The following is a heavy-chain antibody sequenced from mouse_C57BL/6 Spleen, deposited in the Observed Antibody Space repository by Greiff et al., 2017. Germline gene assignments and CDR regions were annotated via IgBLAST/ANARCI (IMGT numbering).Heavy chain of an antibody. CDR3: AREGLYYGSFDY. CDR1: GYAFSSYW. J-gene: IGHJ2*01. Sequence: VQLQQSGAELVKPGASVKISCKASGYAFSSYWMNWVKQRPGKGLEWIGQIYPGDGDTNYNGKFKGKATLTADKSSSTAYMQLSSLTSEDSAVYFCAREGLYYGSFDYWGQGTTLTVSS. D-gene: IGHD1-1*01. CDR2: IYPGDGDT. V-gene: IGHV1-80*01.